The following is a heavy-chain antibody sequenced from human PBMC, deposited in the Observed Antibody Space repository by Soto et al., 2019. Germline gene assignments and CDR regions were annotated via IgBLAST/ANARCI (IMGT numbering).Heavy chain of an antibody. CDR2: MNPNSGET. V-gene: IGHV1-8*02. J-gene: IGHJ5*02. Sequence: QEQLVQSAAEVKKPGASVKVSCMTSGYTFNDYEMNWVRQATGQGLEWIGWMNPNSGETGYAQRFQGRVTMTTSSSLSTAYLELSSLTSDDTAVYYCARIAMPARPRWYNWFDPWGQGTLVTVSS. CDR1: GYTFNDYE. D-gene: IGHD2-2*01. CDR3: ARIAMPARPRWYNWFDP.